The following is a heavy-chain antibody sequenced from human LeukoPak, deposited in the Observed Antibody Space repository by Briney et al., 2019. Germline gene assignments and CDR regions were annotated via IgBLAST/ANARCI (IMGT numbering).Heavy chain of an antibody. CDR1: GFTFRSYS. V-gene: IGHV3-21*01. CDR3: ARDKEVVVAAVHYYGMDV. CDR2: ISRSSSYI. Sequence: GGSLRLSCAASGFTFRSYSMNWVRQAPGKELEWVPSISRSSSYIYYSDSVKGRFTISRDNAKNSLSLQMNSLRVEDTAVYYCARDKEVVVAAVHYYGMDVWGQGTTVTVS. J-gene: IGHJ6*02. D-gene: IGHD2-15*01.